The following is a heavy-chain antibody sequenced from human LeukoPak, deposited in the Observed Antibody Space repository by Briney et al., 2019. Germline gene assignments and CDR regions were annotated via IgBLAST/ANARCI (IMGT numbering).Heavy chain of an antibody. CDR3: ARPSGTYFPFDC. D-gene: IGHD1-26*01. J-gene: IGHJ4*02. Sequence: GESLKICCKTSGNSFTRYWIAWVRQPPGKGLESMGVVYPDDSDTRCSPAFQRQVTISADQSITSAYLHWSSLKASDTAVYYCARPSGTYFPFDCWGQGTLVTAS. V-gene: IGHV5-51*01. CDR2: VYPDDSDT. CDR1: GNSFTRYW.